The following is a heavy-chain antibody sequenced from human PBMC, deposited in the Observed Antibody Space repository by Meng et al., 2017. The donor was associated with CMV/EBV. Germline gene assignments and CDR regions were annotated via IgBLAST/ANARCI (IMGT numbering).Heavy chain of an antibody. CDR3: ASPLNLHRGAFDI. CDR2: INPSGGST. CDR1: GYTFTSYY. V-gene: IGHV1-46*01. D-gene: IGHD3-10*01. J-gene: IGHJ3*02. Sequence: ASVKVSCKASGYTFTSYYMHWVRQAPGQGLGWMGIINPSGGSTSYAQKFQGRVTMTRDTSTSTVYMELSSLRSEDTAVYYCASPLNLHRGAFDIWGQGTMVTVSS.